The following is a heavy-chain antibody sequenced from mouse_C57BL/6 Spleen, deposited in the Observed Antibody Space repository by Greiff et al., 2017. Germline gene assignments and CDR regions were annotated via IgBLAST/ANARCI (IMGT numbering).Heavy chain of an antibody. CDR3: ATYYYGSPYFDV. V-gene: IGHV1-58*01. J-gene: IGHJ1*03. D-gene: IGHD1-1*01. Sequence: VHVKQSGAELVRPGSSVKMSCKTSGYTFTSYGINWVKQRPGQGLEWIGYIYIGNGYTEYNEKFKGKATLTSDTSSSTAYMQLSSLTSEDSAIYFCATYYYGSPYFDVWGTGTTVTVSS. CDR1: GYTFTSYG. CDR2: IYIGNGYT.